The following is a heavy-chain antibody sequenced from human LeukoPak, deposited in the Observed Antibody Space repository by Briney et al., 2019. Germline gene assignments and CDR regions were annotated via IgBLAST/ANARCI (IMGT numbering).Heavy chain of an antibody. CDR1: GYTFISYY. CDR3: ARNVVLLWFGELGYFDY. J-gene: IGHJ4*02. Sequence: ASVTVSCTASGYTFISYYIHWVRQAPGQGLEWMGIINPSGSRTSYAQKFQGRVNMTRDTSTSTVYTELSSLRSEDTAVYYCARNVVLLWFGELGYFDYWGQGTLVTVSS. V-gene: IGHV1-46*01. CDR2: INPSGSRT. D-gene: IGHD3-10*01.